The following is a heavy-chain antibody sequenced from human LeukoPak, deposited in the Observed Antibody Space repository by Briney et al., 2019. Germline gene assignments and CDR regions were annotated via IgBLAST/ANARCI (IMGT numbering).Heavy chain of an antibody. V-gene: IGHV4-59*01. J-gene: IGHJ5*02. CDR3: ASSYCGGDCFINWFDP. D-gene: IGHD2-21*02. CDR2: IYYSGST. Sequence: SETLSLTCTVSGGSISSYYWSWIRQPPGKGLEWIGYIYYSGSTNYNPSLKSRVTISVDTSKNQFSLKLSSVTAADTAVYYCASSYCGGDCFINWFDPWGQGTLVTVSS. CDR1: GGSISSYY.